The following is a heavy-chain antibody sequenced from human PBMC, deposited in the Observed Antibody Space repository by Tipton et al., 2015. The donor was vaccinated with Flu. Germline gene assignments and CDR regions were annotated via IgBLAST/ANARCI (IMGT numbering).Heavy chain of an antibody. CDR3: ARGLDYGDPDY. CDR2: ISGYTGNT. J-gene: IGHJ4*02. V-gene: IGHV1-18*01. CDR1: GYTFTNNG. Sequence: QSGAEVKKPGASMKVSCTASGYTFTNNGFHWVRQAPGQGLEWMGWISGYTGNTNYAQRFHGRVTMTTDTSTNTAYMELRTLRSDDTAVYYCARGLDYGDPDYWGQGTLVTVSS. D-gene: IGHD4-17*01.